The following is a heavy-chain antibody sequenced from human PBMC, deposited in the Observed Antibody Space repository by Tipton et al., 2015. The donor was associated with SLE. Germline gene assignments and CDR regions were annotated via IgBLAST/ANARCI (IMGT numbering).Heavy chain of an antibody. CDR3: AKDGGDIVVVVAPVDAFDI. V-gene: IGHV3-30*02. J-gene: IGHJ3*02. Sequence: SLSLSCAASGFTFSSYGMHWVRQAPGKGLEWVAFIRYDGSNKYYADSVKGRFTISRDNSKNTLYLQMNSLRAEDTAVYYCAKDGGDIVVVVAPVDAFDIWGQGTIVTVSS. CDR1: GFTFSSYG. D-gene: IGHD2-15*01. CDR2: IRYDGSNK.